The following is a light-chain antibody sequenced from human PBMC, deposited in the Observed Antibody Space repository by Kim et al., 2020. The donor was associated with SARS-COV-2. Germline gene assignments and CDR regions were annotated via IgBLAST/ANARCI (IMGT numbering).Light chain of an antibody. CDR2: GAS. CDR3: LQHRTYPIT. Sequence: ASVGDRVTITCLASKDIGSDLGWYQQTPGRAPKRLIYGASNLQSGVPSRFSGSGSETEFTLTINSLQPEDFATYFCLQHRTYPITFGQGTRLEIK. CDR1: KDIGSD. V-gene: IGKV1-17*01. J-gene: IGKJ5*01.